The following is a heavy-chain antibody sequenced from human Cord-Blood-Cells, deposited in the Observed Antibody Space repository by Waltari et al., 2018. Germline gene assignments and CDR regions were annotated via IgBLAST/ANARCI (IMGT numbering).Heavy chain of an antibody. CDR2: IYSGGST. J-gene: IGHJ4*02. V-gene: IGHV3-53*02. CDR3: ARAIPERPLFDY. CDR1: GFTFSSNY. D-gene: IGHD1-1*01. Sequence: EVQLVETGGGLIQPGGSLRLSCAASGFTFSSNYIRWVRQAPGKGLEWVSVIYSGGSTYYADSVKGRFTISRDNSKNTLYLQMNSLRAEDTAVYYCARAIPERPLFDYWGQGTLVTVSS.